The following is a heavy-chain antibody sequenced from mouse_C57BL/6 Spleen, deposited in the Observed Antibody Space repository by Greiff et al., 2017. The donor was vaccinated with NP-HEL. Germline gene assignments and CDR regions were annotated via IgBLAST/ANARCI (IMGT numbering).Heavy chain of an antibody. Sequence: EVMLVESEGGLVQPGSSMKLSCTASGFTFSDYYMAWVRQVPEKGLEWVANINYDGSSTYYLDSLKSRFIISRDNAKNILYLQMSSLKSEDTATYDCARFPYSNYEGYYAMDYWGQGTSVTVSS. CDR2: INYDGSST. V-gene: IGHV5-16*01. CDR1: GFTFSDYY. D-gene: IGHD2-5*01. J-gene: IGHJ4*01. CDR3: ARFPYSNYEGYYAMDY.